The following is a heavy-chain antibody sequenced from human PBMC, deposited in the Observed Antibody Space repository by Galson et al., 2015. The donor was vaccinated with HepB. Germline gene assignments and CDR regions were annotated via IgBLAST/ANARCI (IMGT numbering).Heavy chain of an antibody. D-gene: IGHD6-19*01. J-gene: IGHJ5*01. CDR1: GYKFSSYS. CDR2: IDPTNSYS. Sequence: QSGAEVKKPGESLRISCEASGYKFSSYSITWVRQMPENGLEWMGRIDPTNSYSNYSPSFQGHVTMSVDKSINTAFLYWSSLKASDTATYYCARQGSGWYSGGNWFDSWGQGTQVTVSS. V-gene: IGHV5-10-1*01. CDR3: ARQGSGWYSGGNWFDS.